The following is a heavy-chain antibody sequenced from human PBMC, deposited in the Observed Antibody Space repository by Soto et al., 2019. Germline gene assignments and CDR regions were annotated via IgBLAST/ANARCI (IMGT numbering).Heavy chain of an antibody. J-gene: IGHJ4*02. CDR3: AKYTHYSDRSAYHPPYYYDF. D-gene: IGHD3-22*01. Sequence: GGSLRLSCKASGFIFSEYSMSWVRQAPGKGLEWVSSISGSSSHMYYADSLKGRFTISRDNAKNSLSLQMSGLRAEDAAVYFCAKYTHYSDRSAYHPPYYYDFWGQGILVTVSS. CDR2: ISGSSSHM. V-gene: IGHV3-21*01. CDR1: GFIFSEYS.